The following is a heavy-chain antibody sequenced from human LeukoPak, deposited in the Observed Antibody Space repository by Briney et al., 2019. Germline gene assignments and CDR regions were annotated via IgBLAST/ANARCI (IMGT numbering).Heavy chain of an antibody. D-gene: IGHD5-18*01. CDR1: GFTFSSYW. CDR3: TRGGAARNYYYVDF. Sequence: PGGSLRLSCGASGFTFSSYWMTWVRQAPGKGLEWVANIKPDGSEKYYVDSVKGRFTISRDNAKNSLYLQMNALRAEDTAVYYCTRGGAARNYYYVDFWGRGTTVTVSS. J-gene: IGHJ6*03. CDR2: IKPDGSEK. V-gene: IGHV3-7*01.